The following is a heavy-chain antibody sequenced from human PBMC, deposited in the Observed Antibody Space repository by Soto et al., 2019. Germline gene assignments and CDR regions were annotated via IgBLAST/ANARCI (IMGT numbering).Heavy chain of an antibody. J-gene: IGHJ5*02. D-gene: IGHD5-12*01. CDR3: AKLSGYSGYDFSWCDP. CDR1: GFTFSSYA. Sequence: EVQLLESGGGLVQPGGSLRLSCAASGFTFSSYAMSWVRQAPGKGLEWVSAISGSGGSTYYADSVKGRFTISRDNSKNTLYLQMNSLRAEDTAVYYCAKLSGYSGYDFSWCDPWGQGTLVTVSS. V-gene: IGHV3-23*01. CDR2: ISGSGGST.